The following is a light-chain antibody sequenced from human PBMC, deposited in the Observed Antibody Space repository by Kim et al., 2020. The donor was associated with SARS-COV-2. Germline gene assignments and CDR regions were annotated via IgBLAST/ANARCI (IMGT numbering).Light chain of an antibody. V-gene: IGKV3-20*01. CDR1: QSVGGSH. CDR3: QQYAASPFT. Sequence: SPGERATLSCSASQSVGGSHLAWYQQKPGQTPRILIYDASSRVTGISDRFSGSGSGTDFTLTISRLQPEDFAAYYCQQYAASPFTFGGGTKVDIK. CDR2: DAS. J-gene: IGKJ4*01.